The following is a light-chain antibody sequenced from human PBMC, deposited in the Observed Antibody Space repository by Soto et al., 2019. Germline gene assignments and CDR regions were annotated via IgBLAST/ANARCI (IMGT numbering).Light chain of an antibody. CDR1: QSVSSSY. CDR3: QQYGGSPIT. Sequence: EVVLTQSPGTLSLSPGERATLSCRASQSVSSSYLAWYQHKPGQAPRLLIYGASSRATGIPDRFSGSGSGTDFTLTISRLEPEDFAVYYCQQYGGSPITFGQGPRLEIK. V-gene: IGKV3-20*01. J-gene: IGKJ5*01. CDR2: GAS.